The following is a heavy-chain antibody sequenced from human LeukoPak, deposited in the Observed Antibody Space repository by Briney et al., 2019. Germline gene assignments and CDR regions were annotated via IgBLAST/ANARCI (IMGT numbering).Heavy chain of an antibody. V-gene: IGHV3-53*01. D-gene: IGHD6-13*01. CDR2: IYSGGST. CDR3: ARVMAAGTDAFDI. J-gene: IGHJ3*02. CDR1: GFTVSSNY. Sequence: GGSLRLSCAASGFTVSSNYMSWVRQAPGKGLEWVSVIYSGGSTYYADSVKGRFTISRDNSKNTLYLQMNSRRAEDRAVYYCARVMAAGTDAFDIWGQGTMVTVSS.